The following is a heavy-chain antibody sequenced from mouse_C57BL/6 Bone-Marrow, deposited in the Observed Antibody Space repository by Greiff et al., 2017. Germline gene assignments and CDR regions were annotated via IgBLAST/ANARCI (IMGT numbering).Heavy chain of an antibody. CDR3: ARDGGFYYAMDY. CDR2: ISDGGSYT. CDR1: GFTFSSYA. J-gene: IGHJ4*01. Sequence: EVQGVESGGGLVKPGGSLKLSCAASGFTFSSYAMSWVRQTPEKRLEWVATISDGGSYTDYPDNVKGRFTISRDNAKNNLYLQMSHLKSEDTAMYYCARDGGFYYAMDYWGQGTSVTVSS. V-gene: IGHV5-4*01.